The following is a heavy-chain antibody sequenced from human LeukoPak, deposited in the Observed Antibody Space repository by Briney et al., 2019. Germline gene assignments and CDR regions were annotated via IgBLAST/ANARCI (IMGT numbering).Heavy chain of an antibody. Sequence: SQTLSLTCAISGESVSSDDAAWSWIRQSPSRGLEWLGRTYYRSKWYYHYAISVKSRISVNPDTSKNQFSLQLNSVTPEDSAVHYCARGNLHFDYWGQGTLVTVSS. J-gene: IGHJ4*02. V-gene: IGHV6-1*01. CDR3: ARGNLHFDY. CDR1: GESVSSDDAA. CDR2: TYYRSKWYY.